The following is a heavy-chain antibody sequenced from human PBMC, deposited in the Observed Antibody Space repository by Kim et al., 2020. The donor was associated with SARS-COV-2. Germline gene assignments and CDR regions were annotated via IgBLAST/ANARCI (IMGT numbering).Heavy chain of an antibody. V-gene: IGHV3-21*01. CDR2: ISSSSSYI. Sequence: GGSLRLSCAASGFTFSSYSMNWVRQAPGKGLEWVSSISSSSSYIYYADSVKGRFTISRDNAKNSLYLQMNSLRAEDTAVYYCARDIEPYDYYGSGSLDYWGQGTLVTVSS. CDR3: ARDIEPYDYYGSGSLDY. CDR1: GFTFSSYS. J-gene: IGHJ4*02. D-gene: IGHD3-10*01.